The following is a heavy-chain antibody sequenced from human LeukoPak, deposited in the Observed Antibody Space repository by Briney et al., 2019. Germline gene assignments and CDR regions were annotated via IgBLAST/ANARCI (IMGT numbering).Heavy chain of an antibody. Sequence: PSATLSLTCDVYGGAFSGYYWTWIRQSPGKGLKWIGEINHSGNANYSPSLESRVTISTDTSKNQFSLKLSSVTAADTAFYYCARGGISMVRGVMTEWGQGTLVTVTS. CDR1: GGAFSGYY. CDR2: INHSGNA. CDR3: ARGGISMVRGVMTE. V-gene: IGHV4-34*01. D-gene: IGHD3-10*01. J-gene: IGHJ4*02.